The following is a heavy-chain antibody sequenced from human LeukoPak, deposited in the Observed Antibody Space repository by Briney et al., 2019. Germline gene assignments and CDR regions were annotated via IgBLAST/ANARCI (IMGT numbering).Heavy chain of an antibody. CDR3: ARDEEGDYFDY. CDR2: ISAYNGNT. J-gene: IGHJ4*02. V-gene: IGHV1-18*01. Sequence: ASVKVSCKTSGFYFIGYYMHWVRQAPGQGLEWMGWISAYNGNTNYAQKLQGRVTMTTDTSTSTAYMELRSLRSDDTAVYYCARDEEGDYFDYWGQGTLVTVSS. CDR1: GFYFIGYY. D-gene: IGHD3-16*01.